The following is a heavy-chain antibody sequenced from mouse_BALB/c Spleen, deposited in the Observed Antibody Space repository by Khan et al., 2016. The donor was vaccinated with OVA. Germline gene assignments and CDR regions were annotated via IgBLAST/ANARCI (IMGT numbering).Heavy chain of an antibody. Sequence: QIQLVQSGPELKKPGETVKISCKASGYTFTNYGMNWVKQAPGKGLKWMGWINPYTGEPTYADDFKGRFAFSLETPASTAYLQINNLKNEDMATYFCAKTCYSHDRHFDVWSARTTVTVSS. V-gene: IGHV9-1*02. CDR2: INPYTGEP. CDR3: AKTCYSHDRHFDV. J-gene: IGHJ1*01. D-gene: IGHD2-12*01. CDR1: GYTFTNYG.